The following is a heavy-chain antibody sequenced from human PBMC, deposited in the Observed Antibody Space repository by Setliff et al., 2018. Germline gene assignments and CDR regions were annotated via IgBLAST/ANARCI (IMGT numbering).Heavy chain of an antibody. CDR2: ITPIFETA. CDR1: GGTLSGYA. CDR3: ARDSQLGFYYFDS. V-gene: IGHV1-69*06. D-gene: IGHD1-1*01. Sequence: GASVKVSCKASGGTLSGYAFSWVRQAPGQGLEWVGGITPIFETAHYAQKFQDRVTITADKSTSTVYMELNSLRSEDTAIYYCARDSQLGFYYFDSWGRGTLVTVSS. J-gene: IGHJ4*02.